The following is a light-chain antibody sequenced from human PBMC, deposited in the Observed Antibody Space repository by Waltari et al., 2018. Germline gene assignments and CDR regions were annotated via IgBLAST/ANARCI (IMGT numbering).Light chain of an antibody. CDR2: ELS. Sequence: DIVIPQTPLSLSVTHEQPAPTPCTSSQSLLHSDGKTYLYWYLQKPGQPPQLLIYELSNRFDGVPDRFSGSRSGTDFTLKISRVEAEDVGVYYCIQSIQLPPVYTFGQGTKLEIK. J-gene: IGKJ2*01. CDR3: IQSIQLPPVYT. CDR1: QSLLHSDGKTY. V-gene: IGKV2D-29*01.